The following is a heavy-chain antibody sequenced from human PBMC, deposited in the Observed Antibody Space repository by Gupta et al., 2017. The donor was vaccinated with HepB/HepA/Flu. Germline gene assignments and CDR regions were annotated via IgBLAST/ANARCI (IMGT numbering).Heavy chain of an antibody. J-gene: IGHJ4*02. CDR3: ARESTVTPAYYFDY. V-gene: IGHV3-21*01. Sequence: EVQLVESGGGLVKPGGSLRLSCAASGFTFSSYSMNWVRQAPGKGLEWVSSISSSSSYIYYADSVKGRFTISRDNAKNSLYLQMNSLRAEDTAVYYCARESTVTPAYYFDYWGQGTLVTVSS. CDR1: GFTFSSYS. D-gene: IGHD4-17*01. CDR2: ISSSSSYI.